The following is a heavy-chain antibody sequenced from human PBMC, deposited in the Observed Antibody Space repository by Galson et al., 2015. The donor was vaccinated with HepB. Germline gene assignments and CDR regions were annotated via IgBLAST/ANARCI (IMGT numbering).Heavy chain of an antibody. Sequence: SVKVSCKASAYTFTSYGISWVRQAPGQGLEWMGWISGYNGDTYYAQKFQGRVTMTTDTSTSTAYMELRSLRSDDTAVYYCAREPSTNYYDSTGYYGEFDYWGQGTLVTVSS. CDR1: AYTFTSYG. CDR3: AREPSTNYYDSTGYYGEFDY. J-gene: IGHJ4*02. V-gene: IGHV1-18*01. CDR2: ISGYNGDT. D-gene: IGHD3-22*01.